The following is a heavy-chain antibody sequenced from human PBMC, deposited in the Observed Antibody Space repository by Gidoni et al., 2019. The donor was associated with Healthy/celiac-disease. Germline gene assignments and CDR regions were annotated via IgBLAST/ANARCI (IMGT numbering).Heavy chain of an antibody. CDR1: GGSISSYY. CDR2: IYYSGST. D-gene: IGHD1-7*01. Sequence: QVQLQESGPGLVKPSETLSLTCTVSGGSISSYYWSWIRQPPGKGLEWIGYIYYSGSTNYNPSLKSRVTISVDTSKNQFSLKLSSVTAADTAVYYCARKVEGNYDYWGQGTLVTVSS. CDR3: ARKVEGNYDY. J-gene: IGHJ4*02. V-gene: IGHV4-59*01.